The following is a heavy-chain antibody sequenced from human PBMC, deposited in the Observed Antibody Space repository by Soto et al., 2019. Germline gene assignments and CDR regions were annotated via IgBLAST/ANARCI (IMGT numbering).Heavy chain of an antibody. CDR3: AREGLRDYDILTGYPGVFDY. CDR1: GFTFSSYG. V-gene: IGHV3-33*01. CDR2: IWYDGSNK. Sequence: PGGSLRLSCAASGFTFSSYGMHWVRQAPGKGLEWVAVIWYDGSNKYYADSVKGRFTISRDNSKNTLYLQMNSLRAEDTAVYYCAREGLRDYDILTGYPGVFDYWGQGTLVTVSS. D-gene: IGHD3-9*01. J-gene: IGHJ4*02.